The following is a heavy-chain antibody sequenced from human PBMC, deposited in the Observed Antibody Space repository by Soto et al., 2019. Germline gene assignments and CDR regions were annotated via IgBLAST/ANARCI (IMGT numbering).Heavy chain of an antibody. V-gene: IGHV3-33*01. CDR3: ARATQGSGSYTEY. CDR2: IWYDGSNK. J-gene: IGHJ4*02. Sequence: PGGPLRLPCAAFGFTFRSYGMHWVRQATGKGLEWVAVIWYDGSNKYYADSVKGRFTISRDNSKNTLYLQMNSLRAEDTAVYYCARATQGSGSYTEYWGLGTLVTVSS. D-gene: IGHD3-10*01. CDR1: GFTFRSYG.